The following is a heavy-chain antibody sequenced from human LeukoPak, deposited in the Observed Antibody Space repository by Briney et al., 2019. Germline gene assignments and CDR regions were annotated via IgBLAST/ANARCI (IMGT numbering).Heavy chain of an antibody. Sequence: GASVKVSCKASGYTFTSHWIQWVRQAPGQGLEWMGLINPSDGSIAYAHRFQGRVTMTRDTSTSIVYMDLSSLRSEDTAAYYCAKAPRNSSTMLDYWGQGTLLTVSS. CDR3: AKAPRNSSTMLDY. CDR2: INPSDGSI. J-gene: IGHJ4*02. D-gene: IGHD6-13*01. CDR1: GYTFTSHW. V-gene: IGHV1-46*01.